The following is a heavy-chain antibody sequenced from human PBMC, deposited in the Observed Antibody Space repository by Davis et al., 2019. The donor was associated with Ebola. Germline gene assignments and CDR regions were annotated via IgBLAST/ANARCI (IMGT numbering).Heavy chain of an antibody. CDR1: GASVSSGGYS. V-gene: IGHV4-30-4*07. J-gene: IGHJ4*02. Sequence: MPSETLSLTCAVSGASVSSGGYSWIWIRQPPGKGLEWIAYYYYTGSTYYSPSLRGRVTISVDTSKNLFSLKLTSVTAADTAVYYCARGDSYYDPSGYYAGPEAPDHWGQGTLVSVSS. CDR3: ARGDSYYDPSGYYAGPEAPDH. CDR2: YYYTGST. D-gene: IGHD3-22*01.